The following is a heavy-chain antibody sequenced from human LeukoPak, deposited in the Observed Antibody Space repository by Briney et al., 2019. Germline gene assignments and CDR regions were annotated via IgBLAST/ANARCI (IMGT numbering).Heavy chain of an antibody. D-gene: IGHD3-16*01. CDR2: ISSSGSTI. CDR3: AGGARGYNWYFDL. Sequence: GGSLRLSCAASGFTFSSYEMNWVRQAPGKGLEWVSYISSSGSTIYYADSVKGRFTISRDNVKNSLYLQINSLRAEDTAVYYCAGGARGYNWYFDLWGRGTLVTVSS. CDR1: GFTFSSYE. V-gene: IGHV3-48*03. J-gene: IGHJ2*01.